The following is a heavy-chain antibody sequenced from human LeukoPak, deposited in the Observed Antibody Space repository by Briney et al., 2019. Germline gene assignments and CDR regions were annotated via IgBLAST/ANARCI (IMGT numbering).Heavy chain of an antibody. J-gene: IGHJ4*02. Sequence: GGSLRLSCAASGFIFRNYWMSWVRQGPGEGPVWVANINQGGSEKYYVDSVKGRFTISRDNAKNSLDLQMNSLRVEDTAIYYCARLAVPPGNRGWYYEQWGQGTLVTVSS. D-gene: IGHD2-2*01. CDR1: GFIFRNYW. CDR2: INQGGSEK. CDR3: ARLAVPPGNRGWYYEQ. V-gene: IGHV3-7*03.